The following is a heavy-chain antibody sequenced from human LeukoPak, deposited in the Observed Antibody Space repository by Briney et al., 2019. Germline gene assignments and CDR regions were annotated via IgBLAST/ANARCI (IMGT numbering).Heavy chain of an antibody. V-gene: IGHV4-59*01. J-gene: IGHJ6*03. CDR2: IYYSGST. Sequence: SETLSLTCTVSGGSISSYYWSWIRQPPGKGLEWIGYIYYSGSTNYNPSLKSRVTISVDTSKNQFSLKLSSVTAADTAVYYCARGFSATITTLWYYYYMDVWGKGTTVTVSS. D-gene: IGHD5-12*01. CDR3: ARGFSATITTLWYYYYMDV. CDR1: GGSISSYY.